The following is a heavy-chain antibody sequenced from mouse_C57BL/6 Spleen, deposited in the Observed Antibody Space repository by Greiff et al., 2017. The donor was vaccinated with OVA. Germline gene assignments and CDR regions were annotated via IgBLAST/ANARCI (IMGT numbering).Heavy chain of an antibody. CDR3: AKGPSTMVTTEWFAY. CDR1: GFTFSDYG. D-gene: IGHD2-2*01. CDR2: ISSGSSTI. V-gene: IGHV5-17*01. J-gene: IGHJ3*01. Sequence: EVKLVESGGGLVKPGGSLKLSCAASGFTFSDYGMHWVRQAPEKGLEWVAYISSGSSTIYYADTVKGRFTISRDNAKNTLFLQMTSLRSEDTAMYYCAKGPSTMVTTEWFAYWGQGTLVTVSA.